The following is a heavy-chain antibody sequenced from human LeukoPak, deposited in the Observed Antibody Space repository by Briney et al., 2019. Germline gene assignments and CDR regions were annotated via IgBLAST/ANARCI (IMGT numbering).Heavy chain of an antibody. CDR1: GGSISSGGYS. CDR2: IYYSGST. J-gene: IGHJ5*02. D-gene: IGHD4-17*01. Sequence: PSETLSLTCTVSGGSISSGGYSWSWIRQHPGKGLEWIGYIYYSGSTYYNPSLKSRVTISVDTSKNQFSLKLSSVTAADTAVYYCARATYGDFDPWGQGTLVTVSS. V-gene: IGHV4-31*03. CDR3: ARATYGDFDP.